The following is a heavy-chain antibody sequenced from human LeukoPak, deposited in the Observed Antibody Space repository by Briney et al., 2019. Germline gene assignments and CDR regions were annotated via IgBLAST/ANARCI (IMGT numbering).Heavy chain of an antibody. CDR1: GYTFTSYG. D-gene: IGHD6-13*01. V-gene: IGHV1-18*01. CDR2: ISAYNGNT. CDR3: AREPRIAAAGSYFDY. J-gene: IGHJ4*02. Sequence: RASVKVSCKASGYTFTSYGISWVRQAPGQGLEWMGWISAYNGNTNYAQKLQGRVTMTTDTSTSTAYMELRSLRSDDTAVYYCAREPRIAAAGSYFDYWGQGTLVTVSS.